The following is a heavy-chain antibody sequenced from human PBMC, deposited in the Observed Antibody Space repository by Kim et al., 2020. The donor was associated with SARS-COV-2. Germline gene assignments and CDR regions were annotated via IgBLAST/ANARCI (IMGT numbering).Heavy chain of an antibody. J-gene: IGHJ2*01. CDR3: ARGEIGYYYDSTSWYFDL. V-gene: IGHV7-4-1*02. Sequence: ASVKVSCKASGYTFTSYAMNCVRQAPGQGLEWMGWINTNTGNPTYAQGFTGRFVFSLDTSVSTAYLQISSLKAEDTAVYYCARGEIGYYYDSTSWYFDLWGRGTLVTVSS. CDR1: GYTFTSYA. CDR2: INTNTGNP. D-gene: IGHD3-22*01.